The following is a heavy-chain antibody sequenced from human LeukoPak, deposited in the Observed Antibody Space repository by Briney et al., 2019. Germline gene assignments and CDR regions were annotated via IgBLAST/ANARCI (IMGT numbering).Heavy chain of an antibody. Sequence: ASVTVSCKASVYTFNYYYMYWVRQAPGQGLAWMGWINPNGGGTDLAQKFQGRGTMTRDTSISTVYMELSRLRYDDTAVYYCARLSSSWRPFDYWGQGTLVTVSS. CDR3: ARLSSSWRPFDY. CDR1: VYTFNYYY. D-gene: IGHD6-13*01. J-gene: IGHJ4*02. CDR2: INPNGGGT. V-gene: IGHV1-2*02.